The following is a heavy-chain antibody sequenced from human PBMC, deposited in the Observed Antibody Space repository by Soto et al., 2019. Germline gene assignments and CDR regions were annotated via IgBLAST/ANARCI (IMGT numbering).Heavy chain of an antibody. CDR1: GYTLTELS. CDR2: FDPEDGET. Sequence: VASVKVSCKVSGYTLTELSMHWVRQAPGKGLEWMGGFDPEDGETIYAQKFQGRVTMTEDTSTDTAYMELSSLRSEDTAVYYCAASLLAVAGTAADLYYFDYWGQGTLVTVSS. J-gene: IGHJ4*02. D-gene: IGHD6-19*01. CDR3: AASLLAVAGTAADLYYFDY. V-gene: IGHV1-24*01.